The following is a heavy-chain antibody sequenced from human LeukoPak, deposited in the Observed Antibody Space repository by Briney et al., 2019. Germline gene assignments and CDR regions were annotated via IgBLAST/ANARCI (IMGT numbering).Heavy chain of an antibody. Sequence: SETLSLTCTVSGGSISSYYWGWIRQPPGKGLEWIGYMYYSGSTNYNPSLKSRVTISVDTSKNQFSLKLSSVTAADTAVYYCARDRNGELWWSPGAFDIWGQGTMVTVSS. D-gene: IGHD2-21*01. J-gene: IGHJ3*02. CDR1: GGSISSYY. CDR3: ARDRNGELWWSPGAFDI. CDR2: MYYSGST. V-gene: IGHV4-59*01.